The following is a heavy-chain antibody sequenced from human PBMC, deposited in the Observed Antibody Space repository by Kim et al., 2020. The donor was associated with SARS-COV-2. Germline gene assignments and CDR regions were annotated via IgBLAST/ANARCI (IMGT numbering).Heavy chain of an antibody. D-gene: IGHD6-13*01. CDR2: ISSSGSTI. V-gene: IGHV3-48*03. Sequence: GWSLRLSCAASGFTFSSYEMNWVRQAPGKGLEWVSYISSSGSTIYYADSVKGRFTISRDNAKNSLYLQMNSLRAEDTAVYYCARDLVWSSSSWGNDAFDIWGQGTMVTVSS. J-gene: IGHJ3*02. CDR1: GFTFSSYE. CDR3: ARDLVWSSSSWGNDAFDI.